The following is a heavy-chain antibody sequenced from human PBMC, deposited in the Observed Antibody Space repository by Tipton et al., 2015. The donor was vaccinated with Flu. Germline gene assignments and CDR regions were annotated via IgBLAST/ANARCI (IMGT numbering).Heavy chain of an antibody. V-gene: IGHV4-4*02. D-gene: IGHD4-11*01. J-gene: IGHJ5*02. CDR3: ARRDFSNYVSDPKNWFDR. CDR2: IYHGGTT. CDR1: GGSISSGNW. Sequence: TLSLTCAVSGGSISSGNWWSWVRQSPGKGLEWIGEIYHGGTTNYNPSLKSRVTISVDTSKNQFSLEMRSVTAADMAVYYCARRDFSNYVSDPKNWFDRWGQGTPVTVSS.